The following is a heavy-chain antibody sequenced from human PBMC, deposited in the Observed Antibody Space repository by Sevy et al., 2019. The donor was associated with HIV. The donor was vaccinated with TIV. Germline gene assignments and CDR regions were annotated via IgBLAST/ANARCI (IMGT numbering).Heavy chain of an antibody. Sequence: GGSLRLSCAASGFTFSSYSMNWVRQAPGKGLEWVSSISSSSSYIYYADSVKGRFTISRDNAKNSLYLQMSSMRAEDTAVYYCARDKGSGGYEAWGQGTLVTVSS. V-gene: IGHV3-21*01. D-gene: IGHD1-26*01. J-gene: IGHJ5*02. CDR3: ARDKGSGGYEA. CDR2: ISSSSSYI. CDR1: GFTFSSYS.